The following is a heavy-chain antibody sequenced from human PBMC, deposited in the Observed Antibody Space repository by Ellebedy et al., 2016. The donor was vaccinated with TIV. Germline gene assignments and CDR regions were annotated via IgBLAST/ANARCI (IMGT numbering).Heavy chain of an antibody. CDR2: VGGGDDRT. V-gene: IGHV3-23*01. CDR1: GFTAFNFA. CDR3: AKGHTASFFYLFDS. J-gene: IGHJ5*01. D-gene: IGHD2-2*01. Sequence: GESLKISCEASGFTAFNFAMSWVRQAPGKGLEWVPAVGGGDDRTFYADAVKGRFTISRDNSKNTVTLQMQSLRAEDTALYYCAKGHTASFFYLFDSWGQGTLVTVSS.